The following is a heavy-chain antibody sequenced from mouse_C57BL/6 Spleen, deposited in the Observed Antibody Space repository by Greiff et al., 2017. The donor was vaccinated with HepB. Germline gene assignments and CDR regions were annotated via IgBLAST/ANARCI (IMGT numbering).Heavy chain of an antibody. D-gene: IGHD1-1*01. CDR3: ARYGSHYYAMDY. J-gene: IGHJ4*01. V-gene: IGHV1-55*01. Sequence: QVQLQQPGAELVKPGASVKMSCKASGYTFTSYGITWVKQRPGQGLEWIGDIYPGSGSTNYNEKFKSKATLTVATSSSTAYMQLSSLTSEDSAVYYCARYGSHYYAMDYWGQGTSVTVSS. CDR1: GYTFTSYG. CDR2: IYPGSGST.